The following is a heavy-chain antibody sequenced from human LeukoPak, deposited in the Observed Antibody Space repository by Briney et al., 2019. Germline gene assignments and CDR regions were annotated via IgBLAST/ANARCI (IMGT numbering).Heavy chain of an antibody. CDR2: INSSGSYI. CDR1: GFTFSSYN. CDR3: ARGSVGNFDY. Sequence: GGSLRLSCAASGFTFSSYNMNWVREAPGKGLEWVSYINSSGSYIYYADSVKGRFTISSDNAKNSLSLQMNSLRAADTAVYYCARGSVGNFDYWGQGTLVTVSS. J-gene: IGHJ4*02. V-gene: IGHV3-21*01. D-gene: IGHD1-26*01.